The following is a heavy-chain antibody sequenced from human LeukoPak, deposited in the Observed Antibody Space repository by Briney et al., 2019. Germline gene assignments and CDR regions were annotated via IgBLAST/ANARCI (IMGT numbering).Heavy chain of an antibody. CDR2: ISSAGDST. CDR3: VKQGHYSSSWYFDY. D-gene: IGHD6-13*01. J-gene: IGHJ4*02. CDR1: GFTFGSYG. V-gene: IGHV3-64D*06. Sequence: PGGSLRLSCSASGFTFGSYGMHWVRQAPGNGLEYVSVISSAGDSTYYADSVKGRFTISRDNSKNTLYLQMGSLRAEDTAVYYCVKQGHYSSSWYFDYWGQGTLVTVSS.